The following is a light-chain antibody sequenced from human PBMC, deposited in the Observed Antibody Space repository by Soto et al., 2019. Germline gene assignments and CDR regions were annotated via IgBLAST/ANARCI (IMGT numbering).Light chain of an antibody. J-gene: IGLJ3*02. V-gene: IGLV2-14*01. CDR3: NSYTSSRTRTLGWV. CDR1: SSDVGGYDY. CDR2: EVT. Sequence: QSALTQPASVSGSPGQSITISCAGTSSDVGGYDYVSWYQQHPGKAPKLMIYEVTNRPSGISHRFSGSKSGNTASLTISGLQAEDEADYYCNSYTSSRTRTLGWVFGGGTKLTVL.